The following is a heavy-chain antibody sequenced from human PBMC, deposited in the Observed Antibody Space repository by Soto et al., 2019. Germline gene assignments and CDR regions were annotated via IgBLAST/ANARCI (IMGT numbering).Heavy chain of an antibody. CDR2: ISYDGSNT. D-gene: IGHD1-26*01. J-gene: IGHJ4*02. V-gene: IGHV3-30*18. CDR3: AKEGGLSGSYYISSSYYFDY. Sequence: QVQLVESGGGVVQPGRSLRLSCVASGFTFSSYGMHWVRQAPGKGLEWVAIISYDGSNTYYADSVKGQFTIYRDNSKNPLYLQRHSLRAEDTSVYYCAKEGGLSGSYYISSSYYFDYWGQGTLVTVSS. CDR1: GFTFSSYG.